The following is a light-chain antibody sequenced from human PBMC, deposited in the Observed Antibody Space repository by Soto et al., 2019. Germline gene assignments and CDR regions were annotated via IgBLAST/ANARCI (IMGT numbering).Light chain of an antibody. CDR3: QQYNNWPQT. CDR1: QSVSSN. V-gene: IGKV3-15*01. J-gene: IGKJ1*01. CDR2: GSS. Sequence: EIVMTQSPATLSVSPGERATLSCRASQSVSSNLAWYQQKPGQAPRLLIYGSSNRATGIPARFSGSGSGTEFTLTISSLQSEDFAVSYCQQYNNWPQTFGQGNKVEIK.